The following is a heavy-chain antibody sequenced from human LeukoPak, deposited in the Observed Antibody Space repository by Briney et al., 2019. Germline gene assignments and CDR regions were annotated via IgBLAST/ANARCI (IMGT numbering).Heavy chain of an antibody. V-gene: IGHV4-34*01. Sequence: SETLSLTCAVYGGSFSGYYWSWIRQPPGKGLEWIGEINHSGSTNYNPSLKSRVTISVDTSKNQFSLKLSSVTAADTAVYYCARGTSYYDILTGPDAFNIWGQGTMVTVSS. CDR1: GGSFSGYY. CDR2: INHSGST. CDR3: ARGTSYYDILTGPDAFNI. J-gene: IGHJ3*02. D-gene: IGHD3-9*01.